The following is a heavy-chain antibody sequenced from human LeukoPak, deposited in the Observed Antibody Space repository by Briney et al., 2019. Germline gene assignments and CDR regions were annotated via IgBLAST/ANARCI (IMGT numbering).Heavy chain of an antibody. Sequence: SETLSLTCAVYGGSFSGYYWSWIRQPPGKGLEWIGEINHSGGTNYNPSLKSRVTISVDTSKNQFSLKLSSVTAADTAVYYCARARPRYYYDSSGYRLYYFDYWGQGTLVTVSS. V-gene: IGHV4-34*01. D-gene: IGHD3-22*01. CDR3: ARARPRYYYDSSGYRLYYFDY. CDR1: GGSFSGYY. CDR2: INHSGGT. J-gene: IGHJ4*02.